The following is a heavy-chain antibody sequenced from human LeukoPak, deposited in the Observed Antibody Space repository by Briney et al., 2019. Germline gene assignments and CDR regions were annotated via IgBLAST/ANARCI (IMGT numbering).Heavy chain of an antibody. CDR2: ISYDGSNK. J-gene: IGHJ4*02. Sequence: SCKASGGTFSSYAMHWVRQAPGKGLEWVAVISYDGSNKYYADSVKGRFTISRDNSKNTLYLQMNSLRAEDTAVYYCARDFEDVGYFDYWGQGTLVTVSS. CDR3: ARDFEDVGYFDY. D-gene: IGHD3-9*01. CDR1: GGTFSSYA. V-gene: IGHV3-30-3*01.